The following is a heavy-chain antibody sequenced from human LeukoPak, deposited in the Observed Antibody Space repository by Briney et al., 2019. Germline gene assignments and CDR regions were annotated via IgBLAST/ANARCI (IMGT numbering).Heavy chain of an antibody. CDR1: GFTFSDYY. CDR2: ISSSSSTI. CDR3: ATSREYYDSSGMGDY. D-gene: IGHD3-22*01. Sequence: GGSLRLSCAASGFTFSDYYMSWVRQAPGKGLEWVSYISSSSSTIYYADSVKGRFTISRDNAKNSLYLQMNSLRAEDTAVYYCATSREYYDSSGMGDYWGQGTLVTVSS. V-gene: IGHV3-11*04. J-gene: IGHJ4*02.